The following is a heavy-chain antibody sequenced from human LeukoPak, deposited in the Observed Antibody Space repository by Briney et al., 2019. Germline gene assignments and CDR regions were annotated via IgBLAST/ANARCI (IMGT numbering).Heavy chain of an antibody. V-gene: IGHV3-30*04. J-gene: IGHJ4*02. CDR3: ARDPALYCTGGSCREYYFDY. CDR1: VCTFSNYA. D-gene: IGHD2-15*01. CDR2: ISYDGRNK. Sequence: PGRSLRLSCAVSVCTFSNYAMHWVRQAPGKGLEWVALISYDGRNKYYADSVKGRFTVSRDNAKSTLYLQMNSLRGEDTAVYYCARDPALYCTGGSCREYYFDYWGQGALVTVSS.